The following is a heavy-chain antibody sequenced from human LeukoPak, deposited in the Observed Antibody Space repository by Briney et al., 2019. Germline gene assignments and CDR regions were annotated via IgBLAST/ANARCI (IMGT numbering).Heavy chain of an antibody. D-gene: IGHD3-10*02. CDR3: AELGITMIGGV. J-gene: IGHJ6*04. Sequence: GGSLRLSCEDSGFTFRSYEMNWVRQAPGKGLAWIAYLSSSGSAFSYADSVKGRFTIARDNAKNSVYLEMNSLRADDTAVYYCAELGITMIGGVWGKGTTVTISS. CDR2: LSSSGSAF. CDR1: GFTFRSYE. V-gene: IGHV3-48*03.